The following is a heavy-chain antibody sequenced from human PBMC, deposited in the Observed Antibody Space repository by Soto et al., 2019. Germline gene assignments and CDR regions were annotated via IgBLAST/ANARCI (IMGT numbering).Heavy chain of an antibody. D-gene: IGHD6-13*01. J-gene: IGHJ4*02. CDR2: FDPEDGET. CDR1: GYTLTELS. CDR3: ATVVAAAGPSWYSDY. Sequence: GASVKVSCKVSGYTLTELSMHWVRQAPGKGLEWMGGFDPEDGETIYAQKFQGRVTMTEDTSTDTAYMELSSLRSEDTAVYYCATVVAAAGPSWYSDYWGKGTLVTVCS. V-gene: IGHV1-24*01.